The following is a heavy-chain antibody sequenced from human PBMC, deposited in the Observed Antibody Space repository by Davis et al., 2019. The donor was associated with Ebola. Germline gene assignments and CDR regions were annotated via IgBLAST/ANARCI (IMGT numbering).Heavy chain of an antibody. Sequence: GESLKISCTASGFTFGDYAMSWFRQAPGKGLEWVAVIWYDGSNKYYADSVKGRFTISRDNSKNTLYLQMNSLGAEDTAVYYCARDRISHLLFGWFDPWGQGTLVTVSS. V-gene: IGHV3-33*01. J-gene: IGHJ5*02. CDR2: IWYDGSNK. CDR1: GFTFGDYA. CDR3: ARDRISHLLFGWFDP. D-gene: IGHD3-10*01.